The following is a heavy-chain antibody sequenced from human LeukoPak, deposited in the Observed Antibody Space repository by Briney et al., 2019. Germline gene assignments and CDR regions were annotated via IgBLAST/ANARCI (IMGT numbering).Heavy chain of an antibody. Sequence: GGSLRLSCAASGFTFDDYGMSWARQAPGKGLEWVSGINWNGGSTGYADSVKGRFTISRDNAKNSLYLQMNSLRAEGTALYHCARGGSSWYYYYMDVWGKGTTVTVSS. CDR3: ARGGSSWYYYYMDV. D-gene: IGHD6-13*01. CDR2: INWNGGST. V-gene: IGHV3-20*01. CDR1: GFTFDDYG. J-gene: IGHJ6*03.